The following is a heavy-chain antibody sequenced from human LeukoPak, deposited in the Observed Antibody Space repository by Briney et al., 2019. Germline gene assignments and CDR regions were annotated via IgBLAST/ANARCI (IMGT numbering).Heavy chain of an antibody. Sequence: GESLRLSCAASGFTFSSYNMNWVRQAPGKGLEWVSSISGSSGYIYYADSMKGRFTISRDNAKNSMDLQMNSLRAEDTAVYYCARDSCSGGSCYPPYYYYYGMDVWGQGTTVTVSS. CDR1: GFTFSSYN. J-gene: IGHJ6*02. V-gene: IGHV3-21*01. CDR3: ARDSCSGGSCYPPYYYYYGMDV. CDR2: ISGSSGYI. D-gene: IGHD2-15*01.